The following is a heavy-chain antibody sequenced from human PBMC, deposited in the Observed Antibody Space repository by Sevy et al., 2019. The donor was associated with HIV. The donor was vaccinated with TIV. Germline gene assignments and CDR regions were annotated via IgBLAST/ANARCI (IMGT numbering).Heavy chain of an antibody. CDR2: IYYGGTT. Sequence: SETLSLTCTVSGDSISSYYWSWIRQPPGKGLEWIGYIYYGGTTNYNPSLKSRVTLSLDTSKNQFSLKVTSVTASDTAVYYCAGDGGGGYGYDYWGQGTLVTVSS. CDR3: AGDGGGGYGYDY. CDR1: GDSISSYY. D-gene: IGHD5-18*01. J-gene: IGHJ4*02. V-gene: IGHV4-59*01.